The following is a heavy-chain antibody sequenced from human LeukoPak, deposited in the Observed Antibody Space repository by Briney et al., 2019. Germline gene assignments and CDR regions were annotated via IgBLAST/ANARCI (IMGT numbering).Heavy chain of an antibody. CDR3: ASSGLIWQWLTSYYSDY. CDR1: GGSISISSYY. CDR2: IYSSGST. J-gene: IGHJ4*02. V-gene: IGHV4-39*07. D-gene: IGHD6-19*01. Sequence: SETLSLTCTVSGGSISISSYYWGWIRQPPGKWLEWIGNIYSSGSTYYNPSLKSRLTISVDTSKNQFSLKLSSVTAADTAVYYCASSGLIWQWLTSYYSDYWGQGTLVTVSS.